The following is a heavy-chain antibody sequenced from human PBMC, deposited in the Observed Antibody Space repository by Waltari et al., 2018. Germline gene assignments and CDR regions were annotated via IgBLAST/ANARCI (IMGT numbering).Heavy chain of an antibody. CDR3: ARAFGSGSYAWFDS. Sequence: QLQLQESGPGLVKPSETLSLTCSVSGASVPRGSYHWGWIGQPPRKGLEGIGIMYYRGSSYSNPSLKSRVTISVDTSKNQFSLKLSSVAAADTAVYYCARAFGSGSYAWFDSWGQGTLVTVSS. J-gene: IGHJ5*01. CDR1: GASVPRGSYH. D-gene: IGHD3-10*01. V-gene: IGHV4-39*01. CDR2: MYYRGSS.